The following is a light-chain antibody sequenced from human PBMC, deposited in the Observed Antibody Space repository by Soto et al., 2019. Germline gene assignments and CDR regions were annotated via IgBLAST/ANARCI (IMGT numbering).Light chain of an antibody. CDR2: GAS. CDR1: QSVSIY. J-gene: IGKJ1*01. V-gene: IGKV3-15*01. Sequence: EIVLTQSPSTLSLSPGERATLSCRASQSVSIYLAWYQQKPGQAPRLLVYGASTRATGIPARFSGSGAGTDFTLTITSLQSEDFGVYFCQQYKDWPTTFGQGTKVDNK. CDR3: QQYKDWPTT.